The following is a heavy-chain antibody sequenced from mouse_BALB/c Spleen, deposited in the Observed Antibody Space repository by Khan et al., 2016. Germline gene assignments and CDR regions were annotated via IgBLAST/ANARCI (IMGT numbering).Heavy chain of an antibody. Sequence: QVQLQQSGAELVRPGSSVKISCKASDYAFSNYWMNWVKQRPGKGLEWIGQIYPGDGDTNYNGKFKGKATLTADKSSSTVYMQLSSLTSEDSAVYFCARCILLRHFYAMDYWGQGTSVTVSS. V-gene: IGHV1-80*01. CDR1: DYAFSNYW. J-gene: IGHJ4*01. CDR3: ARCILLRHFYAMDY. CDR2: IYPGDGDT.